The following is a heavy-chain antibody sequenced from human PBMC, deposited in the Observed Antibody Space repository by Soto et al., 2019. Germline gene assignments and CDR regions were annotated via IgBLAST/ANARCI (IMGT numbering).Heavy chain of an antibody. Sequence: GGSLRLSCAASGFTFSDYYMSWIRQAPGKGLEWVSYISSSSSYTSYADSVKGRFTISRDNAKNSLYLQMNSLRAEDTAVYYCARGDYVWGSYRYTGYYFDYWGQGTLVTVSS. CDR2: ISSSSSYT. V-gene: IGHV3-11*06. CDR3: ARGDYVWGSYRYTGYYFDY. D-gene: IGHD3-16*02. CDR1: GFTFSDYY. J-gene: IGHJ4*02.